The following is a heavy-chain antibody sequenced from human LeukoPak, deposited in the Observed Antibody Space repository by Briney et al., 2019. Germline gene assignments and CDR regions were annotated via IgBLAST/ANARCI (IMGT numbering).Heavy chain of an antibody. CDR3: VRGGKYYYDSNGYYPHFDY. CDR1: GFPFSVYW. J-gene: IGHJ4*02. D-gene: IGHD3-22*01. CDR2: IKQDGSKN. V-gene: IGHV3-7*01. Sequence: PGGSLRLSCAASGFPFSVYWMSWVRQAPGKGLEWVARIKQDGSKNTDMDSVKSRFTISRDNAENSFFLQMSSLRVEDTAVYYCVRGGKYYYDSNGYYPHFDYWGRGTLVTVSS.